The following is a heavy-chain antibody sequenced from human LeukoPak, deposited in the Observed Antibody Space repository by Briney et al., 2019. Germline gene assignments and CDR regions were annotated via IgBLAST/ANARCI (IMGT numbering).Heavy chain of an antibody. V-gene: IGHV4-4*07. J-gene: IGHJ5*02. CDR2: VYTSGSP. CDR3: ARGRYYDSSAYYQVVCFDP. CDR1: SGSISDYF. Sequence: SETLSLTCTVSSGSISDYFWSWIRQPAGKGLDWIGRVYTSGSPNYNPSLKRRATFSVDTSKNQFSLKLRSVTVADTAVYYCARGRYYDSSAYYQVVCFDPWGQGTLVTVSS. D-gene: IGHD3-22*01.